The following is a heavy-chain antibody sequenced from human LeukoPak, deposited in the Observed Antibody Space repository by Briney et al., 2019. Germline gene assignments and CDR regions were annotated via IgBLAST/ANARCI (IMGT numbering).Heavy chain of an antibody. CDR1: GFTFSSYG. V-gene: IGHV3-30*03. CDR2: ISYDGSNK. D-gene: IGHD3-22*01. CDR3: ARYYDSGIDY. J-gene: IGHJ4*02. Sequence: GGSLRLSCAASGFTFSSYGMHWVRQAPGKGLEWVAVISYDGSNKYYADSVKGRFTISRDNSKNTLYLQMNSLRAEDTAVYYCARYYDSGIDYWGQGTLVTVSS.